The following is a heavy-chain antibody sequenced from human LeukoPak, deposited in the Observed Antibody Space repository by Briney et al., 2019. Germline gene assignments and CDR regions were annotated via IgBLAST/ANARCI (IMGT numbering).Heavy chain of an antibody. J-gene: IGHJ4*02. V-gene: IGHV3-30*04. D-gene: IGHD3-3*01. CDR3: ARDQLRFLEWSWDY. CDR1: GFTFSSYA. Sequence: AGSLRLSCAASGFTFSSYAMHWVRQAPSKGLEWVAVISYDGSNKYYADSVKGRFTISRDNSKNTLYLQMNSLRAEDTAVYYCARDQLRFLEWSWDYWGQGTLVTVSS. CDR2: ISYDGSNK.